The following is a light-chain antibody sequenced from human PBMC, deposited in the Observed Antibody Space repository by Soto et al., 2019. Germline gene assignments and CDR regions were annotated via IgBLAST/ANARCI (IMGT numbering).Light chain of an antibody. V-gene: IGKV4-1*01. CDR3: QQYFTCPWT. CDR1: QTIFYSSNRKDY. CDR2: WAS. J-gene: IGKJ1*01. Sequence: DIVMTQSPDSLAVSLVERATINCRSSQTIFYSSNRKDYLAWYQQKPGQPPRVLIYWASTRESGVPDRFSGSGSRSDFTLTISNLQAEDVAVYYCQQYFTCPWTFAQGTKVDI.